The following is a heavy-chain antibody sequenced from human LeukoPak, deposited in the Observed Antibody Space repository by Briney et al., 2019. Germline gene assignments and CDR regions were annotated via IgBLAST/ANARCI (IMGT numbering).Heavy chain of an antibody. CDR1: GFTFSSYW. CDR2: INTDGTTT. D-gene: IGHD2-15*01. CDR3: ARDCTGGTCYDAFDI. J-gene: IGHJ3*02. Sequence: GGSLRLSCAASGFTFSSYWMHWVRQGPGKGLVWVSRINTDGTTTTYADSVKGRFTISRDNSKNTLYLQMNSLRAGDTAVYYCARDCTGGTCYDAFDIWGQGTMVTVSS. V-gene: IGHV3-74*01.